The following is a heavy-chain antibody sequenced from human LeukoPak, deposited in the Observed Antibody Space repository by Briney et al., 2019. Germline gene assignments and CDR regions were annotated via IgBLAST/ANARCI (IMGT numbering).Heavy chain of an antibody. CDR2: ITWNSGNL. Sequence: GGSLRLSCAASGFTFDDYAMHWVRQVPGKGLEWVSGITWNSGNLGYADSVRGRFTISRDNAENSLYLQMNSLRAEDTALYYCAKGNGYSYGSYFDYWGQGTLVTVSS. D-gene: IGHD5-18*01. J-gene: IGHJ4*02. V-gene: IGHV3-9*01. CDR1: GFTFDDYA. CDR3: AKGNGYSYGSYFDY.